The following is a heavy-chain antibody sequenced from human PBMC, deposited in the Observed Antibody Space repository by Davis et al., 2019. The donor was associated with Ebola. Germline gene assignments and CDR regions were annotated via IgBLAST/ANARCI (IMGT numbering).Heavy chain of an antibody. V-gene: IGHV1-3*01. CDR2: INAGNGNT. D-gene: IGHD2-15*01. J-gene: IGHJ5*02. CDR3: ARDCSGGSCYFQNWFDP. CDR1: GYTFTSYG. Sequence: ASVKVSCKASGYTFTSYGISWVRQAPGQGLEWMGWINAGNGNTKYSQKFQGRVTITRDTSASTAYMELSSLRSEDTAVYYCARDCSGGSCYFQNWFDPWGQGTLVTVSS.